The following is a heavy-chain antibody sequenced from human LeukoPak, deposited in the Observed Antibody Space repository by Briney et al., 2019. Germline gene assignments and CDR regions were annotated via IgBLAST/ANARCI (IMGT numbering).Heavy chain of an antibody. CDR1: GFTFSSYT. Sequence: GGSLRLSCAASGFTFSSYTMHWVRQAPGKGLEWVAVISYDGSNSYYADSVKGRFTISRDNSKNTLYLQMNSQRAEDTAVYYCAGVDTAIIRDGLWYFDLWGRGTLVTVSS. CDR2: ISYDGSNS. CDR3: AGVDTAIIRDGLWYFDL. D-gene: IGHD5-18*01. J-gene: IGHJ2*01. V-gene: IGHV3-30-3*01.